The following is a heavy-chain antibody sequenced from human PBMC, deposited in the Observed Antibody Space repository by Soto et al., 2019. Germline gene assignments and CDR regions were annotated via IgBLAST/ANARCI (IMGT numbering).Heavy chain of an antibody. CDR1: GVSISSHDW. CDR2: SHQSGNT. J-gene: IGHJ4*02. V-gene: IGHV4-4*02. D-gene: IGHD6-13*01. Sequence: QVQLHESGPGLVKPSGTLSLTCAVSGVSISSHDWWTWVRQPPGKGLEWIGESHQSGNTNYNSSLESRVTISVDKSKNQFSLKLTSVTVADTAAYYCATRDSSRFYWGQGTLVTVSS. CDR3: ATRDSSRFY.